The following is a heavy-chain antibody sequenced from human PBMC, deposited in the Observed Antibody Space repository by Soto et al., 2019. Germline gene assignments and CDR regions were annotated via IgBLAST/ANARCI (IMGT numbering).Heavy chain of an antibody. CDR3: ARAGGTQLFDY. CDR1: GYSFTSLG. J-gene: IGHJ4*02. V-gene: IGHV1-18*04. D-gene: IGHD1-1*01. CDR2: VSAYNGNT. Sequence: QVQLVQSGAEVKKPGASVKVSCKASGYSFTSLGISWVRQAPGKGLEWMGWVSAYNGNTHYAQNVQGRVTMTKDRSTTTAYLELRSLRSDDTALYYCARAGGTQLFDYWGQGTLVTVSS.